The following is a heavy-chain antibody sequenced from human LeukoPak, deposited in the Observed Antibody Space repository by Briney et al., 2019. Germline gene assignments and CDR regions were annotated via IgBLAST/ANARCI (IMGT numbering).Heavy chain of an antibody. V-gene: IGHV3-23*01. Sequence: AGGSLRLSCAASGFTFSSYAISWVRQAPGKGLEWVSAISGSGGSTYYADSVKGRFTISRDNSKNTLYPQMNSLRAEDTAVYYSAKNDRSGRYGDPAFDIWGQGTMVTVSS. J-gene: IGHJ3*02. D-gene: IGHD3-22*01. CDR3: AKNDRSGRYGDPAFDI. CDR1: GFTFSSYA. CDR2: ISGSGGST.